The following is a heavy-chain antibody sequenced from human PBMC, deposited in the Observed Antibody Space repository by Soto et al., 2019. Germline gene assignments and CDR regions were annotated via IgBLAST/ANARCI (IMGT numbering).Heavy chain of an antibody. D-gene: IGHD3-10*01. CDR2: FSTGGDGGTT. V-gene: IGHV3-23*01. J-gene: IGHJ4*02. Sequence: AGCLELSSAASGVTFISYSMSWVRQAPGKGLEWVSGFSTGGDGGTTYYADSVKGRFTISRDNSKNTLFLQMNSLRAEDTAIYYCAKKVNSGSGSQYFDYWGQGTLVTVSS. CDR3: AKKVNSGSGSQYFDY. CDR1: GVTFISYS.